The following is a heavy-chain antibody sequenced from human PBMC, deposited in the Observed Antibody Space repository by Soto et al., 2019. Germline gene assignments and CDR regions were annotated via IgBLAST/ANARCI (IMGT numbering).Heavy chain of an antibody. CDR2: ISAYNGNT. Sequence: GVSVKVSCKASGYTFTSYGISWVRQAPGQGLEWMGWISAYNGNTNYAQKFQGRVTMTRDTSISTAYMELSRLRSDDTAVYYCARRQTGSYYYYGMDVWGQGTTVTVSS. CDR1: GYTFTSYG. J-gene: IGHJ6*02. CDR3: ARRQTGSYYYYGMDV. V-gene: IGHV1-18*04.